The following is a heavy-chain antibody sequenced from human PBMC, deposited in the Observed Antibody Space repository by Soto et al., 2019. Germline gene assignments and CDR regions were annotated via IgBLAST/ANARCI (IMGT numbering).Heavy chain of an antibody. CDR2: IKQDGSEK. V-gene: IGHV3-7*01. J-gene: IGHJ6*02. Sequence: GGSLRLSCAASGFTFSSYWVSWVRQAPGKGLEWVANIKQDGSEKYYVDSVKGRFTISRDNAKNSLYLQMNSLRAEDTAVYYCARDPSIVLVPAATYYYYYYGMDVWGQGTTVTSP. CDR1: GFTFSSYW. CDR3: ARDPSIVLVPAATYYYYYYGMDV. D-gene: IGHD2-2*01.